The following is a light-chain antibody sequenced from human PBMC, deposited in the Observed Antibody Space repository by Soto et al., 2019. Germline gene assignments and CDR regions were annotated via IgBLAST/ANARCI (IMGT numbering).Light chain of an antibody. CDR2: GAS. CDR1: QSVSSAY. V-gene: IGKV3-20*01. Sequence: EIVLTQSPGTLSLSPGERATLSCRTSQSVSSAYLAWYQQRPCQPPRLLIYGASTRATGIQDRFSGSGSGTDCTLTISRLEPEDVAVYYCQEYHTSPPGYTFGQGTKLEIK. CDR3: QEYHTSPPGYT. J-gene: IGKJ2*01.